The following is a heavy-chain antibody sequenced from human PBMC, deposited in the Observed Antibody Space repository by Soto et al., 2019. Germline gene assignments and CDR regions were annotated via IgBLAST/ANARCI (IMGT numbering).Heavy chain of an antibody. CDR2: IYHSGST. V-gene: IGHV4-4*02. Sequence: QVQLQESGPGLVKPSGTLSLTCAVSSGSISSSNWWSWVRQPPGKGLEWIGEIYHSGSTNYNPSLTSRVTISVDKSQNQFSLKLSSVPAADTAVYYCARRNRGGGYSGSTSAFDIWGQGTMVTVSS. CDR3: ARRNRGGGYSGSTSAFDI. CDR1: SGSISSSNW. D-gene: IGHD5-12*01. J-gene: IGHJ3*02.